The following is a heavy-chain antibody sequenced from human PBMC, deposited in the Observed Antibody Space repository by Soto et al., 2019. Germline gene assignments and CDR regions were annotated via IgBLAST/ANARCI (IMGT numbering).Heavy chain of an antibody. V-gene: IGHV4-59*01. D-gene: IGHD3-10*01. CDR1: GGSISSYY. CDR3: ARDTPSAHMVRGEKGGHYYYYGMDV. CDR2: IYYSGST. Sequence: SETLSLTCTVSGGSISSYYWSWIRQPPGKGLEWIGYIYYSGSTNYNPSLKSRVTISVDTSKNQFSLKLSSVTAADTAVYYCARDTPSAHMVRGEKGGHYYYYGMDVWGQGTTVTVSS. J-gene: IGHJ6*02.